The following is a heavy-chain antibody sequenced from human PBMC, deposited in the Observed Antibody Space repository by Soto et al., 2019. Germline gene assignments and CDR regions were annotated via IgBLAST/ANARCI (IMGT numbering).Heavy chain of an antibody. D-gene: IGHD3-16*01. CDR2: YGGSGGST. J-gene: IGHJ6*03. V-gene: IGHV3-23*01. CDR1: GFSFSTYG. CDR3: VKFRGRAYHYYYMDV. Sequence: DVQLLESGGGLAQRGGSLRLXCAASGFSFSTYGMTWVRQAPGKGLEWVSYGGSGGSTYYADSVKGRFTISRDXXXNTXYLQMNSLRAEDTAVYYCVKFRGRAYHYYYMDVWGNGTTVTVSS.